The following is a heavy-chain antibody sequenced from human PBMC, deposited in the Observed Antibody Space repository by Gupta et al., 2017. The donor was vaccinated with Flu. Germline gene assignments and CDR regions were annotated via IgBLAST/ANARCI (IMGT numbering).Heavy chain of an antibody. D-gene: IGHD2-2*01. Sequence: YIPWVRQAPGQGLEWMGRINPNSGGTKYAQKFQGRVTMTTDTSITTAHMELSSLTSDDTAVYYCARVGYCSTTSCYEPFDSWGQGTLLNVSS. CDR3: ARVGYCSTTSCYEPFDS. V-gene: IGHV1-2*06. J-gene: IGHJ4*02. CDR1: Y. CDR2: INPNSGGT.